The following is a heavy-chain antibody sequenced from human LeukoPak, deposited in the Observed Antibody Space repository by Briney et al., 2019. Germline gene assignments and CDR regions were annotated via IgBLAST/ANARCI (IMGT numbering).Heavy chain of an antibody. CDR1: GGSFSGYY. D-gene: IGHD2-2*01. V-gene: IGHV4-34*01. CDR2: INHSGST. Sequence: PSETLSLTCAVYGGSFSGYYWSWIRQPPGKGLEWIGEINHSGSTNYNPSLKSRVTISVDTSKNQFSLKLSSVTAADTAVYYCARGPEDRYCSSTSCSDFDYWGQGTLVTVSS. CDR3: ARGPEDRYCSSTSCSDFDY. J-gene: IGHJ4*02.